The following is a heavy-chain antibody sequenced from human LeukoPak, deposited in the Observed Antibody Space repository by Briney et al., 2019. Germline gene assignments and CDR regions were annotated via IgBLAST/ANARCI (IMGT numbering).Heavy chain of an antibody. CDR1: GLSFTNYA. CDR3: AKGAAAGKVDWFDP. J-gene: IGHJ5*02. Sequence: GGSLRLSCPASGLSFTNYAMMWVRQAPGKGLQWISTLTGYGGAYYADSGEGRFIISRDISKNTMFLQMYSLRAEDTAVYYCAKGAAAGKVDWFDPWGQGTLVTVSS. D-gene: IGHD6-13*01. V-gene: IGHV3-23*01. CDR2: LTGYGGA.